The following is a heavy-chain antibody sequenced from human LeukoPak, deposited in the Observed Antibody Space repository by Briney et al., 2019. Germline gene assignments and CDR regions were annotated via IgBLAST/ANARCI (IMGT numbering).Heavy chain of an antibody. CDR3: ARDAYYYDSSGSPY. V-gene: IGHV1-46*01. CDR2: INPSGGST. J-gene: IGHJ4*02. Sequence: ASVKVSCKASGYTFTSYYMHWVRQAPGQGLEWMGIINPSGGSTSYAQKLQGRVTMTTDTSTSTAYMELRSLRSDDTAVYYCARDAYYYDSSGSPYWGQGTLVTVSS. CDR1: GYTFTSYY. D-gene: IGHD3-22*01.